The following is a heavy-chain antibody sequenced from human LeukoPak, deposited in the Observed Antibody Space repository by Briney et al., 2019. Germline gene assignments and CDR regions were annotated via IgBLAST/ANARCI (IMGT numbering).Heavy chain of an antibody. CDR3: ARHAKYFTGSHHFDS. CDR1: GDSFTSQW. V-gene: IGHV5-51*01. J-gene: IGHJ4*02. Sequence: GESLKSSCKASGDSFTSQWIGWVRQMPGKGLEWRGIIYPDDSCTRYSASFQGQVTISADKSISTAYLQWSSLKAADSAMYYCARHAKYFTGSHHFDSWGQGTLLTVSS. D-gene: IGHD3-9*01. CDR2: IYPDDSCT.